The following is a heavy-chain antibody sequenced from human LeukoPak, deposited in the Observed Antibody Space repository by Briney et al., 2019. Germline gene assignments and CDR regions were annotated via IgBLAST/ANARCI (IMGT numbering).Heavy chain of an antibody. D-gene: IGHD2-15*01. J-gene: IGHJ4*02. CDR1: GFTFSDYY. Sequence: PGGSLRLSCAASGFTFSDYYMGWIRQAPGKGLEWVSYISSSGSTIYYADSVKGRFTISRDNAKNSLSLQMNSLRAEDTALYYCARAVVTATPYFDYWGQGTLVTVSS. CDR3: ARAVVTATPYFDY. CDR2: ISSSGSTI. V-gene: IGHV3-11*04.